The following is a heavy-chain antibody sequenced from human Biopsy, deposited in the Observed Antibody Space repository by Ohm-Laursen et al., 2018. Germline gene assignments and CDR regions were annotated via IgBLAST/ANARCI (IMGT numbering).Heavy chain of an antibody. D-gene: IGHD3-10*01. Sequence: GSLRLSCAASGLSIGTNYMTWVRQAPGKGLDWVSIIFAGGGRTYYADSVKGRFPISRDISENTVSLQMNSLRAEDTAVYYCARTIMVGGVILNYFDYWGQGTLVTVSS. CDR3: ARTIMVGGVILNYFDY. J-gene: IGHJ4*02. V-gene: IGHV3-53*01. CDR1: GLSIGTNY. CDR2: IFAGGGRT.